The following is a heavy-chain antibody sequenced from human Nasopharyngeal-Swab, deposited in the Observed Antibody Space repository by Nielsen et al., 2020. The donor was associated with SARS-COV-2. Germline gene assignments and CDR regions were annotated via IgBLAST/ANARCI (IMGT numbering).Heavy chain of an antibody. CDR3: AGGGLGVSGGGGFYYYYYYMDV. CDR1: GGSFSGYY. V-gene: IGHV4-34*01. Sequence: SETLSLTCAVYGGSFSGYYWSWIRQPPGKGLEWIGEINHSGSTNYNPSLKSRVTISVDTSKNQFSLKLSSVTAADTAVYYCAGGGLGVSGGGGFYYYYYYMDVWGKGTTVTVSS. D-gene: IGHD3-16*01. CDR2: INHSGST. J-gene: IGHJ6*03.